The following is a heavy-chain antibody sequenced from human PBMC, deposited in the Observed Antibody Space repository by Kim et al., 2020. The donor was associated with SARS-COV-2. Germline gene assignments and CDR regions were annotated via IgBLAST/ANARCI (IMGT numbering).Heavy chain of an antibody. Sequence: GGSLRLSCTASGFSFSTSWMNWVRQAPGKGLEWVANIKPDGSDQYYVDSIKGRFTISRDNAKNSLYLQMNSLRAEDTAVYFCARGGTPNYWGQGTLVTVS. CDR3: ARGGTPNY. CDR1: GFSFSTSW. J-gene: IGHJ4*02. D-gene: IGHD3-16*01. V-gene: IGHV3-7*01. CDR2: IKPDGSDQ.